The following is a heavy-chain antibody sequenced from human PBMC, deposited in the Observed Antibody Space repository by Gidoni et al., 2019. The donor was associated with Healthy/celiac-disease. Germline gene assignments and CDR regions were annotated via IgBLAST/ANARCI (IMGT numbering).Heavy chain of an antibody. J-gene: IGHJ5*02. CDR1: GFTFSSYG. CDR2: IWYDGSNK. Sequence: QVQLVESGGGVVQPGRSLRLSCAASGFTFSSYGMHWVRQAPGKGLEWVAVIWYDGSNKYYADSVKGRFTISRDNSKNTLYLQMNSLRAEDTAVYYCARDAVERLMYHNWFDPWGQGTLVTVSS. V-gene: IGHV3-33*01. D-gene: IGHD1-1*01. CDR3: ARDAVERLMYHNWFDP.